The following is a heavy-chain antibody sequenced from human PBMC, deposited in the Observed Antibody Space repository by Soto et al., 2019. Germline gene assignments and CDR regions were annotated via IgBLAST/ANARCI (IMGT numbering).Heavy chain of an antibody. CDR1: GDSVPSNSAA. CDR2: TYYRSKWYN. Sequence: SQTLSLTCVISGDSVPSNSAAWNWIRQSPSRGLEWLGRTYYRSKWYNDYAVSVKSRITINPDTSKNQFSLQLNSVTPEDTAVYYCARERGTTSFALPYIDYWGQGTLVTVSS. V-gene: IGHV6-1*01. D-gene: IGHD1-7*01. CDR3: ARERGTTSFALPYIDY. J-gene: IGHJ4*02.